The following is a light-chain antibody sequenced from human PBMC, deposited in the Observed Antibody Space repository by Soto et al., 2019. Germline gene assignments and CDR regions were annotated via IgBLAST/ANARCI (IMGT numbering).Light chain of an antibody. CDR2: GAS. CDR1: QTVRNNY. V-gene: IGKV3-20*01. J-gene: IGKJ5*01. CDR3: QQYGASPIT. Sequence: EIVVAPASGTPSFSSRGRATPPLRASQTVRNNYLAWYQQKPGQAPRLLIYGASSRAIGIPDRFSGSGSGTDFTLAISRLEPEDFAVYYCQQYGASPITLGQGTRLEIK.